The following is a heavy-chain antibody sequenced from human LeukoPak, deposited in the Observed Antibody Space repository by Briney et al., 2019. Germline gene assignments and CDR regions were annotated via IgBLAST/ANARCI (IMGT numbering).Heavy chain of an antibody. Sequence: KSSETLSLTCAVYGGSFSGYYWSWIRQPPGKGLEWIGEINHSGSTNYNPSLKSRVTISVDTSKNQFSLKLSSVTAADTAVYYCARGASSIAVAGRVNYWGQGTLVTVSS. CDR1: GGSFSGYY. D-gene: IGHD6-19*01. J-gene: IGHJ4*02. V-gene: IGHV4-34*01. CDR2: INHSGST. CDR3: ARGASSIAVAGRVNY.